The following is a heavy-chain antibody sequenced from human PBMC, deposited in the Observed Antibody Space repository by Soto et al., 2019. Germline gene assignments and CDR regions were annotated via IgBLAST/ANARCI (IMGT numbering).Heavy chain of an antibody. Sequence: QVQLVQSGAEVKKPGSSVKVSCKASGGTFSNYAISWVRQAPGQGLEWMGGIIPIFGTANYAQKFQGRVTITADESTSTAYMELSSLRSEDTAVYYCARGSVDFWSGYYIQNYYYYGMDVWGQGTTVTVSS. CDR2: IIPIFGTA. CDR1: GGTFSNYA. V-gene: IGHV1-69*01. J-gene: IGHJ6*02. D-gene: IGHD3-3*01. CDR3: ARGSVDFWSGYYIQNYYYYGMDV.